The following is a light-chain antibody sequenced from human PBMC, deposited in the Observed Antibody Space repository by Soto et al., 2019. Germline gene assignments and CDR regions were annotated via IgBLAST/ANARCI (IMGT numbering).Light chain of an antibody. J-gene: IGKJ5*01. CDR1: QSASSSY. CDR2: GAF. Sequence: EIVMTQSPATLSVSPGERATLSCRASQSASSSYLAWYQQKPGQAPRLLIYGAFSRATGIPDRFSGSGSGTDFTLTISRLEPEDFAVYYCQQYGSLITFGQGTRLEI. V-gene: IGKV3-20*01. CDR3: QQYGSLIT.